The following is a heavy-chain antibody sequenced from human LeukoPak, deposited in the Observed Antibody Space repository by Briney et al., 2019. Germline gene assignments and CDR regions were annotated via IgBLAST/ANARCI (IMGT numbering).Heavy chain of an antibody. CDR3: ARGAAMVSQYYFDY. CDR2: INQDGSEK. D-gene: IGHD5-18*01. J-gene: IGHJ4*02. V-gene: IGHV3-7*01. CDR1: GFTFSSYW. Sequence: GGSLRLSCAASGFTFSSYWMSWVRQAPGKGLEGVANINQDGSEKYYVDSVKGRFTISRDNAKNSLYLQMNSLRAEDTAVYYCARGAAMVSQYYFDYWGQGTLVTVSS.